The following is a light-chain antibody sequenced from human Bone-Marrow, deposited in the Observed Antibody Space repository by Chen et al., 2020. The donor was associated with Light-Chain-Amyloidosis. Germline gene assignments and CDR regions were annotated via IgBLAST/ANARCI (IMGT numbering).Light chain of an antibody. CDR3: QVWDRGSDRPV. V-gene: IGLV3-21*02. J-gene: IGLJ3*02. CDR2: DDS. Sequence: TQPSSVSVAPGQTATIACGGNNIGSTSVHWYQQTPGQAPLLVVYDDSDRPSGIPERLSGSNSGNTATLTISRVEAGDEADYYCQVWDRGSDRPVFGGGTKLTVL. CDR1: NIGSTS.